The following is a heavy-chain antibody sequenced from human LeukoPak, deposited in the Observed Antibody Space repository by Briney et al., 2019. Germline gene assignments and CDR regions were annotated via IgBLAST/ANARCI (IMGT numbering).Heavy chain of an antibody. D-gene: IGHD3-22*01. J-gene: IGHJ6*02. V-gene: IGHV3-48*03. CDR1: GFTFSSYE. CDR3: AREAVVSSTLMVYYGMDV. Sequence: GGSLGLSCAASGFTFSSYEMNWVRQAPGKGLEWVSYISSSGSTIYYADSVKGLFTISRDNAKNSLYLQMNSLRAEDTAVYYCAREAVVSSTLMVYYGMDVWGQGTTVTVSS. CDR2: ISSSGSTI.